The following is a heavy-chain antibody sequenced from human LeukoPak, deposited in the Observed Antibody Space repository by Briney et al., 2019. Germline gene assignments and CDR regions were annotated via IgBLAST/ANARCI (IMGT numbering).Heavy chain of an antibody. V-gene: IGHV4-61*02. D-gene: IGHD3-16*01. J-gene: IGHJ4*02. CDR2: TYTSGST. CDR1: GGSISSTSYY. CDR3: AREKMFGGVSDF. Sequence: KPSQTLSLTCTVSGGSISSTSYYWSWIRQPAGKVLEWIGRTYTSGSTNYNPSLKSRVTISIDTSKNQFSLRLSSVTAADTAVYYCAREKMFGGVSDFWGQGTLVTVSS.